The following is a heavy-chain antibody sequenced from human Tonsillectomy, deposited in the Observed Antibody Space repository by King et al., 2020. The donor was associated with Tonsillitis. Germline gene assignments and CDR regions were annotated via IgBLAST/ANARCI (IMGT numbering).Heavy chain of an antibody. CDR3: ARLCIAVAGRGEEGFDY. V-gene: IGHV5-51*01. Sequence: VQLVESGAEVKKPGESLKISCKGSGYSFTSYWIGWVRQMPGKGLEWLGIIYPDDSDTKYTPSFQGQVTISADKSISTAYLQLSSLKASDTAMYYCARLCIAVAGRGEEGFDYWGQGTLVTVSS. CDR1: GYSFTSYW. D-gene: IGHD6-19*01. J-gene: IGHJ4*02. CDR2: IYPDDSDT.